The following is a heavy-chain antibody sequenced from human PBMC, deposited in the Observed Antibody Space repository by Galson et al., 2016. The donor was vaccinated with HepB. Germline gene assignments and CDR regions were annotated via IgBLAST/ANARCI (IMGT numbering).Heavy chain of an antibody. CDR3: EKERFWSGYTYFDP. V-gene: IGHV3-23*01. CDR2: IGGSGTYT. J-gene: IGHJ5*02. D-gene: IGHD3-3*01. CDR1: GFAFSGFA. Sequence: SLRLSCAASGFAFSGFAMSWVRQAPGKGLEWVSSIGGSGTYTYYADSVKGRFTISRDNSQNTLFLHMHNLRAEDTAVYYCEKERFWSGYTYFDPWGQGTLFTVSS.